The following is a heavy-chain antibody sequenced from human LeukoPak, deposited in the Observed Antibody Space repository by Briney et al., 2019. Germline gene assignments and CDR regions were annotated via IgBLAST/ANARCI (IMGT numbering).Heavy chain of an antibody. CDR1: GGSISSSNW. J-gene: IGHJ3*02. V-gene: IGHV4-4*02. D-gene: IGHD6-13*01. CDR2: IYHSGST. CDR3: ARVKAAGPADAFDI. Sequence: SETLSLTCAVSGGSISSSNWWSWVRQPPGKGLEWIGEIYHSGSTNYNPSLKSRVTISVDKSKNQFSLKLSSVTAADTAVYYCARVKAAGPADAFDIWGQGTMVTVSS.